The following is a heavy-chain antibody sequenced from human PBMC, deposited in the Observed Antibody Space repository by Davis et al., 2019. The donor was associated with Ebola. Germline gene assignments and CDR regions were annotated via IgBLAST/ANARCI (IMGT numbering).Heavy chain of an antibody. CDR2: TKTNADGGTV. J-gene: IGHJ6*02. CDR1: GFTFSNAW. V-gene: IGHV3-15*01. D-gene: IGHD3-16*01. CDR3: TTDPGMMITFGGVVNHYGMDV. Sequence: GESLKISCVASGFTFSNAWMAWVRHAPGKGLEWVGRTKTNADGGTVAYAAPVKGRFTISRDDAEQTLYLEMNSLKTEDTAVYYCTTDPGMMITFGGVVNHYGMDVWGQGTTVTVSS.